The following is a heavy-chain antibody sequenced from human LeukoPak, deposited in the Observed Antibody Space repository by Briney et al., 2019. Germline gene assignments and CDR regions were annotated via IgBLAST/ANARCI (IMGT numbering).Heavy chain of an antibody. V-gene: IGHV3-74*01. CDR2: INTDETRT. Sequence: GGSLRLSCAASGFTFSDYWMHWVRQAPGKGLVWVSRINTDETRTNYADSVKGRFTISRDNAKNTLYLQMNSLRAEDTAVYYCARVGVGAYYFDYWGQGTLVIVSS. CDR3: ARVGVGAYYFDY. CDR1: GFTFSDYW. J-gene: IGHJ4*02. D-gene: IGHD3-3*01.